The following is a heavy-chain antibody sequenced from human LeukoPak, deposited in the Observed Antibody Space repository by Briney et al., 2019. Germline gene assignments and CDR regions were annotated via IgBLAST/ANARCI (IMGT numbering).Heavy chain of an antibody. CDR1: GYTFTSYY. CDR2: INPSGGST. CDR3: ARGGRERYSSGWTDPFDI. V-gene: IGHV1-46*01. D-gene: IGHD6-19*01. J-gene: IGHJ3*02. Sequence: ASVKVSCKASGYTFTSYYMHWVRQAPGQGLEWMGIINPSGGSTSYAQKFQGRVTMTRDTSTSTVYMELSSLSSEDTAVYYCARGGRERYSSGWTDPFDIWGQGTMVTVSS.